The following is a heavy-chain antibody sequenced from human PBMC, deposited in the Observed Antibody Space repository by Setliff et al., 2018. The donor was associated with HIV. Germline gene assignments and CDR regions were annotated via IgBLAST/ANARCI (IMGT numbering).Heavy chain of an antibody. CDR2: VSNSGST. J-gene: IGHJ5*02. D-gene: IGHD2-8*01. V-gene: IGHV4-39*01. Sequence: SETPSLTCAVSGGSISSRSHYWGWIRQPPGKGLEWIGSVSNSGSTYYNPSLKSRFTISVDVSKNQFSLKLTSVTAADTAVYYCARRGRDGVLIVFATGFDPWGQGTLVTVSS. CDR1: GGSISSRSHY. CDR3: ARRGRDGVLIVFATGFDP.